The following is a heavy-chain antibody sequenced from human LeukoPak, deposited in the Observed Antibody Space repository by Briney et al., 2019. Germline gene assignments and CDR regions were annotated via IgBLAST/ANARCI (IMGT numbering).Heavy chain of an antibody. V-gene: IGHV4-4*07. Sequence: SETLSLTCTVSGGSISSYYWSWIRQPAGKGLEWIGRIYTSGSTNYNPSLKSRVTMSVDTSKNQFSLKLSSVTAADTAVYYCARARRVLLWFGEVANNWFDPWGQGTLVTVSS. CDR3: ARARRVLLWFGEVANNWFDP. CDR1: GGSISSYY. D-gene: IGHD3-10*01. CDR2: IYTSGST. J-gene: IGHJ5*02.